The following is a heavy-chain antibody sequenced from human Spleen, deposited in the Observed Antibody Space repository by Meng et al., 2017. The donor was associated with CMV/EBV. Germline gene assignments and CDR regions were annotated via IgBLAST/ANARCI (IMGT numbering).Heavy chain of an antibody. CDR3: AREEAMVGYYTNWFDA. J-gene: IGHJ5*02. CDR1: GFPFSSYA. D-gene: IGHD2-2*03. CDR2: ISGSVGNA. V-gene: IGHV3-23*01. Sequence: GFPFSSYAMSRVRQAPGKGLEWVSRISGSVGNAYYEDSVKGRVTVSRDNSGDTLYLQMNSLRAEDTGVYYCAREEAMVGYYTNWFDAWGQGTLVTVSS.